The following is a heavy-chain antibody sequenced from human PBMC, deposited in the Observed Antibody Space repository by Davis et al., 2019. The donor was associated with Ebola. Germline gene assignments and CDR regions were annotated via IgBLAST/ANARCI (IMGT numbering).Heavy chain of an antibody. Sequence: GGSLRLSCAASGFTFSSYGMHWVRQAPGKGLEWVAVIWYDGSNKYYADSVKGRFTISRDNSKNTLYLQMNSLRAEDTAVYYCARDAAFSSIAAGPDAFDIWGQGTMVTVSS. CDR3: ARDAAFSSIAAGPDAFDI. V-gene: IGHV3-33*01. CDR1: GFTFSSYG. CDR2: IWYDGSNK. J-gene: IGHJ3*02. D-gene: IGHD6-25*01.